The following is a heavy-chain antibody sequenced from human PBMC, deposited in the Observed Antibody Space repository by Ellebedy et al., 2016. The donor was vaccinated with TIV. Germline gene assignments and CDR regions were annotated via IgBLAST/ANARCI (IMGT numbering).Heavy chain of an antibody. V-gene: IGHV3-23*01. CDR1: GITFSSHA. J-gene: IGHJ4*02. CDR3: AKELHMWGTIMIDC. D-gene: IGHD3-16*01. Sequence: GESLKISCAASGITFSSHAISWLRQTPGKGLEWVSAISGSGDKTYYTDSVKGRFTISRYNSQNTRYLQMTSLRAEDTAVYYCAKELHMWGTIMIDCWGPGTLVTVSS. CDR2: ISGSGDKT.